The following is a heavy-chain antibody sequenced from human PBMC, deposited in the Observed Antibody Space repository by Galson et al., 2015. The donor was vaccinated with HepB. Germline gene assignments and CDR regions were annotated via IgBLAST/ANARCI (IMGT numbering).Heavy chain of an antibody. D-gene: IGHD3-10*01. CDR3: ARGGGLYGSGSYYNANFDY. CDR2: ISSSSSTI. J-gene: IGHJ4*02. Sequence: SLRLSCAASGFTFSSYSMNWVRQAPGKGLEWVSYISSSSSTIYYADSVKGRFTISRDNAKNSLYLQMNSLRDEDTAVYYCARGGGLYGSGSYYNANFDYWGQGTLVAVSS. CDR1: GFTFSSYS. V-gene: IGHV3-48*02.